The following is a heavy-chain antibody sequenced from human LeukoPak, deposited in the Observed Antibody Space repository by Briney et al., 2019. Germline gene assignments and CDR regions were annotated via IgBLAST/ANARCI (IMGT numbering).Heavy chain of an antibody. CDR3: GRHSSWFVP. J-gene: IGHJ5*02. V-gene: IGHV4-39*01. CDR2: IYSSGNP. CDR1: GGSISSGTFY. Sequence: SGTLSLTCIVSGGSISSGTFYWGWIRQPPGKGLEWIGSIYSSGNPYNNPSLKSRVTISIDTSKNHFSLQLTSVTVADTAVYLCGRHSSWFVPWGEGTLVIVSS.